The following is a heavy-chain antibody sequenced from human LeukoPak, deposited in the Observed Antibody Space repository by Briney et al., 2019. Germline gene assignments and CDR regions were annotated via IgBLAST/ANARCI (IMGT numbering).Heavy chain of an antibody. CDR2: IGTAGDT. CDR1: GFTFSSYD. CDR3: ARGALGFDY. V-gene: IGHV3-13*04. J-gene: IGHJ4*02. Sequence: EGSLRLSCAASGFTFSSYDIQWVRQATGKGLEWVSSIGTAGDTYYAGSVKGRFTLSRENAEKSSYLQMNNLGAGDTAVYYCARGALGFDYWGQGTLVTVSS.